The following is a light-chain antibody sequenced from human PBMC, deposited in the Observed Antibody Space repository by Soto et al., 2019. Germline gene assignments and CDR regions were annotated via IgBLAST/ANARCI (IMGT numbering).Light chain of an antibody. Sequence: DIQVTQSPSSLSASLGDRVSITCRASRDISNYLAWYQQKPGQVPRLLISGASTLHSGVPSRFSGSGSGTDFPLTITSLQPEDIATYFCQKYDSAPLTFGGGTKVQI. CDR3: QKYDSAPLT. CDR1: RDISNY. V-gene: IGKV1-27*01. CDR2: GAS. J-gene: IGKJ4*01.